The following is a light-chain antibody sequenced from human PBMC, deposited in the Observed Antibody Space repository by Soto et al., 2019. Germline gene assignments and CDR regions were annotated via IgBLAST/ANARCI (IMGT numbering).Light chain of an antibody. J-gene: IGKJ1*01. CDR1: QSVLYSSNNNNY. Sequence: DIVMTQSPDSLAVSLGERATINCKSSQSVLYSSNNNNYLAWYQQKPGQPPKLLIYWASTRESGVPDRFSGSGSGTDFTLTITNLQAEDAAVYYCQQYYSSAGWTFGQGTKVDIK. CDR3: QQYYSSAGWT. V-gene: IGKV4-1*01. CDR2: WAS.